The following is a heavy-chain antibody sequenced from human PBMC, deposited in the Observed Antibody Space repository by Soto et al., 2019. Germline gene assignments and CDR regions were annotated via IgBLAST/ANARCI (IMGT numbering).Heavy chain of an antibody. V-gene: IGHV2-5*02. D-gene: IGHD3-9*01. J-gene: IGHJ5*02. CDR2: IYWDDDK. CDR3: SHSPQYYDILYNWFDP. Sequence: QITLKESGPPLVKPTQTLTLTCTFSGFSLSTSGVGVGWIRQPPGKALEWLALIYWDDDKSCSPSLKSRLTTTXXTXKXXVVLTMTNMDPVDTATYYCSHSPQYYDILYNWFDPWGQGTLVTVSS. CDR1: GFSLSTSGVG.